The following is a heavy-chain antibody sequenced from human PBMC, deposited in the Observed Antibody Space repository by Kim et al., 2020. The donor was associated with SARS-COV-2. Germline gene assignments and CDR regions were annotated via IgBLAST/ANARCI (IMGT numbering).Heavy chain of an antibody. J-gene: IGHJ5*02. CDR1: GFGFSDYY. CDR3: ARARVDNMIRGVNIIRTGWFDP. CDR2: INNSGRSI. V-gene: IGHV3-11*01. Sequence: GGSLRLSCAASGFGFSDYYMSWIRQAPGRGLEWVSDINNSGRSIYYADSVKGRFTISRDNAKNSLYLQMNSLRVEDTAVYYCARARVDNMIRGVNIIRTGWFDPWGQGTLVTVSS. D-gene: IGHD3-10*01.